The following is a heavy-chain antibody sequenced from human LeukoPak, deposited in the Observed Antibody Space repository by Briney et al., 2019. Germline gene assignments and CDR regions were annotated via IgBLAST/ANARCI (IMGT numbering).Heavy chain of an antibody. CDR2: IYSGGST. CDR3: ASCPEHYGVFRRNYFDY. V-gene: IGHV3-66*01. Sequence: GGSLRLSCAASGLIVNNYAMSWVRQAPGKGLEWVSVIYSGGSTYYADSVKGRFTISRDNSKNTLYLQMNSLRAEDTAVYYCASCPEHYGVFRRNYFDYWGQGTLVTVSS. J-gene: IGHJ4*02. CDR1: GLIVNNYA. D-gene: IGHD4-17*01.